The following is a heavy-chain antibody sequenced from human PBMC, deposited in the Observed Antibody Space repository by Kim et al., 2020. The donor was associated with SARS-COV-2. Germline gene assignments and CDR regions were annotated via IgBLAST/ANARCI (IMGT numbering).Heavy chain of an antibody. CDR2: NSGGT. CDR3: SKSRAFDY. J-gene: IGHJ4*02. V-gene: IGHV1-2*02. Sequence: NSGGTRFSQKFQGRVTVTRDTSISTAYRELSGLRSDDTAVYYCSKSRAFDYWGQGTLVTVSS. D-gene: IGHD1-26*01.